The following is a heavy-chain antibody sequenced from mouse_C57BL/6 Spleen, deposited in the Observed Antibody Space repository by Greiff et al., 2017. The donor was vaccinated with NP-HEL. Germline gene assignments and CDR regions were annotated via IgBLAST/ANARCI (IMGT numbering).Heavy chain of an antibody. CDR3: AKGDYGSRVYYAMDY. CDR1: GFSLTSYG. V-gene: IGHV2-5*01. Sequence: QVQLQQSGPGLVQPSQSLSITCTVSGFSLTSYGVHWVRQSPGKGLEWLGVIWRGGSTDYNAAFMSRLSITKDNSKSQVFFKMNSLQADDTAIYYCAKGDYGSRVYYAMDYWGQGTSVTVSS. CDR2: IWRGGST. D-gene: IGHD1-1*01. J-gene: IGHJ4*01.